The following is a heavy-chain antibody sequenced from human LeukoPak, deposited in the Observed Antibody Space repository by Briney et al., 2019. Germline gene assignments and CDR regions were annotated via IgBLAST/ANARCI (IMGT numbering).Heavy chain of an antibody. CDR2: INHSGST. Sequence: SETLSLTCAVYGGSFSGYYWSWIRQPPGKGLEWIGEINHSGSTNYNPSLKSRVTISVDTSKNQFSLKLSSVTAADTAVYYCARGLNYDYYYYGMDVWGQGTTVTVSS. D-gene: IGHD3-3*01. V-gene: IGHV4-34*01. CDR1: GGSFSGYY. J-gene: IGHJ6*02. CDR3: ARGLNYDYYYYGMDV.